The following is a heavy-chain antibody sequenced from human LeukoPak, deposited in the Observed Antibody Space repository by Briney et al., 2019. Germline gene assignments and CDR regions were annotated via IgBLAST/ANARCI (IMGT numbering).Heavy chain of an antibody. CDR2: INPNSGGT. D-gene: IGHD3-22*01. V-gene: IGHV1-2*02. J-gene: IGHJ4*02. CDR1: GYTFTGYY. CDR3: ARDPLYYYDSSATPSFDY. Sequence: ASVKVSCKASGYTFTGYYMHWVRQAPGQGLEWMGWINPNSGGTNYAQKFQGRATMTRDTSISTAYMELSRLRSDDTAVYYCARDPLYYYDSSATPSFDYWGQGTLVTVSS.